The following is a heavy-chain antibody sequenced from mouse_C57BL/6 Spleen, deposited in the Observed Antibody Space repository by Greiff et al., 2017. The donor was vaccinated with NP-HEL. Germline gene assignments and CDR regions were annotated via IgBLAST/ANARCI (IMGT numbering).Heavy chain of an antibody. J-gene: IGHJ1*03. CDR3: AGLITTVVAFYWYFEV. CDR2: IDPNSGGT. V-gene: IGHV1-72*01. D-gene: IGHD1-1*01. Sequence: QVQLQQPGAELVKPGASVKLSCKASGYTFTSYWLHWVKQRPGRGLEWIGRIDPNSGGTKYNEKFKSKATLPVDKPSSTAYMQLSSLTSEDSAVYYGAGLITTVVAFYWYFEVWGTGTTVTVSS. CDR1: GYTFTSYW.